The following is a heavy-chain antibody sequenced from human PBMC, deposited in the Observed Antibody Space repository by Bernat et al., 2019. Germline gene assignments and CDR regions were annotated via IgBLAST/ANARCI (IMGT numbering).Heavy chain of an antibody. D-gene: IGHD3-10*01. V-gene: IGHV3-9*01. J-gene: IGHJ4*02. CDR1: GFTFSSYS. CDR3: AKDAKSSGSYFDY. Sequence: EVQLVESGGGLVQPGGSLRLSCAASGFTFSSYSMNWVRQAPGKGLEWVSGISWNTGSIDYADSVKGRFTISRDNAKNSLYLQMNSLRAEDTAFYYCAKDAKSSGSYFDYWGQGTLVTVSS. CDR2: ISWNTGSI.